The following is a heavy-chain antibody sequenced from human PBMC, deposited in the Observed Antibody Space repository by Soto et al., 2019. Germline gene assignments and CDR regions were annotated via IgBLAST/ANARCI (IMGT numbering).Heavy chain of an antibody. Sequence: TSETLSLTCTVSGGSISSYYWSWIRQPPGKGLEWIGYIYYSGSTNYNPSLKSRVTISVDTSKNQFSLKLSSVTAADTAVYYCARVHSTDYFDYWGQGTLVTVSS. V-gene: IGHV4-59*01. J-gene: IGHJ4*02. CDR3: ARVHSTDYFDY. CDR1: GGSISSYY. CDR2: IYYSGST.